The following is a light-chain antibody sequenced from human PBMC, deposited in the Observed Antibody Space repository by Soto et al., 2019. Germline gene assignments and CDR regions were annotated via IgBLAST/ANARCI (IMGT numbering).Light chain of an antibody. Sequence: ETVMTQSPATLSVSPGERVTLSCRASQSVGSKVAWYQQKPGQAPSLLIYGASTRATETPVRFSGSGSGTEFTLTISSLQCEDFAVYYCQQYSNWPPVIFGGGTKVAIK. J-gene: IGKJ4*01. CDR3: QQYSNWPPVI. CDR2: GAS. CDR1: QSVGSK. V-gene: IGKV3-15*01.